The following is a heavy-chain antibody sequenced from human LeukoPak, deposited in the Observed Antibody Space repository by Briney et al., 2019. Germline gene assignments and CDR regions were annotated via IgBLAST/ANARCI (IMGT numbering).Heavy chain of an antibody. J-gene: IGHJ6*03. V-gene: IGHV3-7*01. CDR3: ARTGYSSSHLYYYMDV. CDR2: IKQDGSEK. CDR1: GFTFSSYW. Sequence: GGSLRLSCAASGFTFSSYWMSWVRQAPGKGLEWVANIKQDGSEKYYVDSVKGRFTISRDNAKNSLYVQMNSLRAEDTAVYYCARTGYSSSHLYYYMDVWGKGTTVTVSS. D-gene: IGHD6-13*01.